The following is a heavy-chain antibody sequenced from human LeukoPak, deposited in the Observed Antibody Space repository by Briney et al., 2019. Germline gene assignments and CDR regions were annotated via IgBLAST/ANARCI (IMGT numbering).Heavy chain of an antibody. CDR2: ISGSGGST. D-gene: IGHD6-13*01. J-gene: IGHJ6*02. Sequence: GGSLRLSCAASGFTFSSYAMSWVRQAPGKGLEWVSAISGSGGSTYYADSVKGRFTISRDNSKNTLYLQMNSLRAEDTAVYYCARDGAAARPEYYYYYGMDVWGQGTTVTVSS. V-gene: IGHV3-23*01. CDR3: ARDGAAARPEYYYYYGMDV. CDR1: GFTFSSYA.